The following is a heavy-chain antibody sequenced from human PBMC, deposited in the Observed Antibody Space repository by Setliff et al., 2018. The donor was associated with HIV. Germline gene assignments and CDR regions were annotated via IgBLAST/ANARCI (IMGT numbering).Heavy chain of an antibody. D-gene: IGHD6-19*01. CDR1: GFTFSNHW. CDR3: AGESSIAVAEYFQH. J-gene: IGHJ1*01. Sequence: PGGSLRLSCAASGFTFSNHWMYWVRQVPGKGLVWVSRISSDGTSKSYADSVKGRFTISRDNTKNTLYLQMNSLRAEDTAVYYCAGESSIAVAEYFQHWGQGTLVTVSS. V-gene: IGHV3-74*01. CDR2: ISSDGTSK.